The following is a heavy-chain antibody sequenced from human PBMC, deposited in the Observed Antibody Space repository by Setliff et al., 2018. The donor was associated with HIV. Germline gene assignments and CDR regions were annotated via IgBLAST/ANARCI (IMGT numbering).Heavy chain of an antibody. CDR1: GGSFSGYS. D-gene: IGHD3-10*01. J-gene: IGHJ4*02. CDR2: INRSGTT. CDR3: TRLPEYSYSWGNY. Sequence: LSLTCDVYGGSFSGYSWNWIRQSPGKGLEWIGEINRSGTTKYNPSLQSRVTISLDTSKKQFSLNLNSMTAADTAVYYCTRLPEYSYSWGNYWGQGPLVTVSS. V-gene: IGHV4-34*01.